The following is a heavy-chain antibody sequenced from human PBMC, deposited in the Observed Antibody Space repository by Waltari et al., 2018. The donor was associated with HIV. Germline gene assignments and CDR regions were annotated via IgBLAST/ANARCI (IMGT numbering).Heavy chain of an antibody. J-gene: IGHJ5*02. CDR1: GFTFRDYS. CDR2: ISSSGSFI. V-gene: IGHV3-21*02. Sequence: EVQLVDSGGGLVKPGGSLSLSCAASGFTFRDYSMKRVRQSPGKGLEWVSSISSSGSFIYYADSVKGRFTISRDNAQNSMYLQMNNLRADDSAMYYCARDSRGTSWSLNWFDPWGQGTLVTVSS. D-gene: IGHD6-13*01. CDR3: ARDSRGTSWSLNWFDP.